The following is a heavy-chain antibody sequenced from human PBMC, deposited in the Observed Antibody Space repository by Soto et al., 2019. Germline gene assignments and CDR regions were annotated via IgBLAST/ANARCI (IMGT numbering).Heavy chain of an antibody. CDR1: GGSINSYY. D-gene: IGHD2-15*01. CDR3: ARVMSGGSLNY. CDR2: IHYSGST. J-gene: IGHJ4*02. Sequence: ETLSLTCTVSGGSINSYYWTWIRQPPGKGLEWIGYIHYSGSTNYNPSLKSRVTMSVDTSKNQFSLKLTSVTAADTAVYYCARVMSGGSLNYWGQGALVTVSS. V-gene: IGHV4-59*01.